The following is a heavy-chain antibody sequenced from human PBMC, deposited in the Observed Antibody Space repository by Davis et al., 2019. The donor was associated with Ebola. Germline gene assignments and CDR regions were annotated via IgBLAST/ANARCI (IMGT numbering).Heavy chain of an antibody. Sequence: MPSETLSLTCAASGGPISSSNWWSWLRPPPGKGPECIREIYHSGCTNYNQSLKIRVTISVDKSKNQFPLKLSSVTAADTAVYYCARDDGEAYFDYWGQGTLVTVSS. D-gene: IGHD3-10*01. J-gene: IGHJ4*02. CDR3: ARDDGEAYFDY. CDR1: GGPISSSNW. CDR2: IYHSGCT. V-gene: IGHV4-4*02.